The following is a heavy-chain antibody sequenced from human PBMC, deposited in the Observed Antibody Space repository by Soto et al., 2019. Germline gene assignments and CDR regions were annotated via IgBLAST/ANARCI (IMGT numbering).Heavy chain of an antibody. CDR1: GFTFSSYA. CDR3: ARGGGPFGVVIRDGGGFDY. CDR2: ISGSGGST. V-gene: IGHV3-23*01. J-gene: IGHJ4*02. Sequence: EVQLLESGGGLVQPGGSLRLSCAASGFTFSSYAMSWVRQAPGKGLEWVSAISGSGGSTYYADSVKGRFTISRDNSKNTLDLQMNSLRAEDTAVYYCARGGGPFGVVIRDGGGFDYWGQGTLVTVSS. D-gene: IGHD3-3*01.